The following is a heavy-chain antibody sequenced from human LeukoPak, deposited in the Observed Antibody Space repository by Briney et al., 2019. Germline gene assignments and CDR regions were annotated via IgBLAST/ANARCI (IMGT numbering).Heavy chain of an antibody. CDR1: GYTFTSHY. J-gene: IGHJ4*02. D-gene: IGHD6-19*01. CDR3: ARSQWLAYFDY. V-gene: IGHV1-46*01. Sequence: ASVKVSCKASGYTFTSHYIHWVRQAPGQGLEWMGVINPSGDSTSYAQKFQGRVTMTTDASTSTVYMELSNLRSEDTAVYYCARSQWLAYFDYWGQGTLVTVSS. CDR2: INPSGDST.